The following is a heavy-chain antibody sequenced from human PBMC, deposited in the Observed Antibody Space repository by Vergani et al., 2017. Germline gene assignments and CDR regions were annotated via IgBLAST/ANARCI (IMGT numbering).Heavy chain of an antibody. CDR1: GFTFSSHA. CDR2: ISGSGGST. CDR3: AKATPRNSGYDYLYYYHSMDV. Sequence: VQLVESEGGVVQPGRSLTLSCVASGFTFSSHAMNWVRQAPGKGLEWVSGISGSGGSTYYAGSVKGRFTISRDSSKNTLYLQMNSLSAGDTAVYYCAKATPRNSGYDYLYYYHSMDVWGQGTTVTVSS. J-gene: IGHJ6*02. V-gene: IGHV3-23*04. D-gene: IGHD5-12*01.